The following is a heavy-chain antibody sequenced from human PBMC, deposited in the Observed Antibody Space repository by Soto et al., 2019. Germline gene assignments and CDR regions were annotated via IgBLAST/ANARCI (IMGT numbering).Heavy chain of an antibody. V-gene: IGHV3-23*01. CDR2: ISGSGGST. D-gene: IGHD2-21*02. CDR1: GFTFSSYA. Sequence: EVQLLESGGGLVQPGGSLRLSCAASGFTFSSYAMSWVRQAPGKGLEWVSAISGSGGSTYYADSVKGRFTISRDNSKNTRYLQMNSLRAEDTAVDYCAKCGGDCSSFDPWGQGTLVTVSS. CDR3: AKCGGDCSSFDP. J-gene: IGHJ5*02.